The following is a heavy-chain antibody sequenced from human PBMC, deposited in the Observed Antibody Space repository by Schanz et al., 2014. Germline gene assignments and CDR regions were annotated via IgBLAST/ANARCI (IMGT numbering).Heavy chain of an antibody. CDR1: GGTFSSYT. CDR2: IIPVLAIA. J-gene: IGHJ6*02. Sequence: QVQLVQSGAEVKKPGSSVKVSCTASGGTFSSYTISWIRQAPGQGLEWMGRIIPVLAIADYAQKVQGRVTITRDTSASTAYMELTSLRSEDTAVYFCARDLTVDTGYVVHYYYYGMDVWGQGTTVTVSS. CDR3: ARDLTVDTGYVVHYYYYGMDV. V-gene: IGHV1-69*08. D-gene: IGHD5-12*01.